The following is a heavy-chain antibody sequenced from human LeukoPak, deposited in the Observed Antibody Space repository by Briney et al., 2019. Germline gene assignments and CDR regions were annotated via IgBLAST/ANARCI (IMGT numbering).Heavy chain of an antibody. CDR1: GFTFSRYA. V-gene: IGHV3-23*01. CDR3: AKARLRYFDWLLPEYYFDY. D-gene: IGHD3-9*01. CDR2: ISGSGGST. J-gene: IGHJ4*02. Sequence: GGSLTLSCAASGFTFSRYAMRGLRQAPGEGREGVSAISGSGGSTYYADSVKGQFTISRDNSKNTLYLQMNSLRAEDTAVYYCAKARLRYFDWLLPEYYFDYWGQGTLVTVSS.